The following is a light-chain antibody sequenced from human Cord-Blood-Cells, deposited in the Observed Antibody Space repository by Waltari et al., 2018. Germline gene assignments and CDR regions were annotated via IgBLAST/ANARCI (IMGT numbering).Light chain of an antibody. CDR3: SSYTSSSTYV. V-gene: IGLV2-18*02. Sequence: QSALTQPPSVSGSPGQSVTLPCTGTSSDVGSYNRVSGYQQPPGTAPKLVIYEFRNRPSGVPDRFSGSKSGNTASLTISGLQAEDEADYYCSSYTSSSTYVFGTGTKVTVL. J-gene: IGLJ1*01. CDR2: EFR. CDR1: SSDVGSYNR.